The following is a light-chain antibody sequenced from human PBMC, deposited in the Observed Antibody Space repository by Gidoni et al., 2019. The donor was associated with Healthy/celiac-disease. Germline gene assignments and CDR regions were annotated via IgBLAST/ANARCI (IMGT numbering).Light chain of an antibody. J-gene: IGLJ2*01. CDR2: KDS. CDR1: ALPKQY. V-gene: IGLV3-25*02. Sequence: SYELTQPPSVSVSPGQTARITCSGDALPKQYAYWYQPKPGQAPVLVIYKDSERPSGIPERFSGSSSGTTVTLTISGVQAGDEADYYCQSADSSGTYVVFGGGTKLTVL. CDR3: QSADSSGTYVV.